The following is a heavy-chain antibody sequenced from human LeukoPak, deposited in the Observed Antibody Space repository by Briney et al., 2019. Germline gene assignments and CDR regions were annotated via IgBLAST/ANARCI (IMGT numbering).Heavy chain of an antibody. CDR2: ISRSGSTI. J-gene: IGHJ4*02. CDR1: GFTFSSYE. Sequence: GGSLRLSCAASGFTFSSYEMNWVRQAPGKGLEWVSYISRSGSTIYYADSVKGRFTISRDNVENSLYLQMNSLRAEDTAVYYCARDGGGYSGYDSFDYWGQGTLVTVSS. V-gene: IGHV3-48*03. CDR3: ARDGGGYSGYDSFDY. D-gene: IGHD5-12*01.